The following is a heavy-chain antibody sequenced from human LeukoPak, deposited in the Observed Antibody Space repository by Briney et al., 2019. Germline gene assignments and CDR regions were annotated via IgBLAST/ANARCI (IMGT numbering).Heavy chain of an antibody. D-gene: IGHD1-1*01. J-gene: IGHJ2*01. CDR3: ARGLGLRTGTWYFDL. CDR1: RFTFNIYS. CDR2: ISSGSSYI. V-gene: IGHV3-21*01. Sequence: PGGSLRLSCAASRFTFNIYSMNWVRQAPGKGPEWVSSISSGSSYIYYADSVKGRFTISRDNAKNSLYLQMNSLRAEDTAVYYCARGLGLRTGTWYFDLGGRGTLVTVSS.